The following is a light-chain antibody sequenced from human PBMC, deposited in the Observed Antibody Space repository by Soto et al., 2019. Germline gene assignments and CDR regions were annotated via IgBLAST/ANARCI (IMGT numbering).Light chain of an antibody. CDR3: QQYDNWPPYT. CDR2: GAS. Sequence: EIVMTQSPATLSVSPGERATLSCRASQSISSNLAWYQQKPGQAPRPLMYGASVRATGIPARFSGSGSGTEFALTLSSLQSEDFAVYYCQQYDNWPPYTVGQGTRLEIK. V-gene: IGKV3-15*01. J-gene: IGKJ5*01. CDR1: QSISSN.